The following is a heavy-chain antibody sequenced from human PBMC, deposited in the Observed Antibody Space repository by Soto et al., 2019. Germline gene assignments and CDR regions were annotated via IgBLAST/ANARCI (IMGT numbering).Heavy chain of an antibody. CDR2: IFWDADK. CDR3: ARRDGYNSAYNY. V-gene: IGHV2-5*02. J-gene: IGHJ4*02. Sequence: QITLKESGPTLVKPTRTLTLTCTFSGFSLSTAGLGVGWIRQPPGKALEWLALIFWDADKRYSPTLKSRLTINKDTSKNQVVLTMTNMDPVDTATYYCARRDGYNSAYNYWGQGILVTVSS. CDR1: GFSLSTAGLG. D-gene: IGHD5-12*01.